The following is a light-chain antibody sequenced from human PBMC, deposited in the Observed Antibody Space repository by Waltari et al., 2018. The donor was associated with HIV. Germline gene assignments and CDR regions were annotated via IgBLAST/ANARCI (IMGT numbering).Light chain of an antibody. J-gene: IGLJ2*01. CDR2: TKD. CDR1: SFNIGRNT. Sequence: QSVLTQPPSASAPPGQRVTISCSGSSFNIGRNTVGWYKQLPGTAPKLLIYTKDQRPSGVPDRFSGSNSGTSASLAISGLQSGDEADYYCATWDDSLNGLIFGGGTKLSVL. CDR3: ATWDDSLNGLI. V-gene: IGLV1-44*01.